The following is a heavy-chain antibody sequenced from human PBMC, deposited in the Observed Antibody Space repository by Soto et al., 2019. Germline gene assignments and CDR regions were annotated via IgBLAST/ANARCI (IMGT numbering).Heavy chain of an antibody. Sequence: GGSLRLSCAASGFTLTVYAMTWVRQTPGKGLEWVSGISGSRTYYADSVKGRFTISRGISKNTLYLQMNSLRAEDTAVYYCARDLTNFDYWGQGTLVTVSS. V-gene: IGHV3-23*01. CDR3: ARDLTNFDY. CDR1: GFTLTVYA. CDR2: ISGSRT. J-gene: IGHJ4*02. D-gene: IGHD1-1*01.